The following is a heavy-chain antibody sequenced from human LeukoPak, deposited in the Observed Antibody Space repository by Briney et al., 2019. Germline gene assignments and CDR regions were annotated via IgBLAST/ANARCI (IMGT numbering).Heavy chain of an antibody. D-gene: IGHD6-19*01. CDR3: ATLRRSGWYIGD. J-gene: IGHJ4*02. CDR2: INPYSGGT. Sequence: ASVKVSCKASGGTFGSYAISWVRQAPGQGLEWMGWINPYSGGTNYAEKFQGRVTMTRDTSMTTAYMELSSLRSDDTAMYYCATLRRSGWYIGDWGQGTLVTVSS. CDR1: GGTFGSYA. V-gene: IGHV1-2*02.